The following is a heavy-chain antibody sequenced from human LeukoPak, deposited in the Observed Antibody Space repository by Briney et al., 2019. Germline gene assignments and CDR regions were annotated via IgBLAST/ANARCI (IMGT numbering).Heavy chain of an antibody. CDR2: ISYSGTT. D-gene: IGHD3-9*01. Sequence: PSETLSLTCTVSGGSISSYYWSWIRQPPGKGLEWIGYISYSGTTNYNPSLKSRVTMSVDTSKNQFSLKLRSVNAADTAVYYCARHKREIFDWFMFDPWGQGTLVTVSS. V-gene: IGHV4-59*01. CDR1: GGSISSYY. J-gene: IGHJ5*02. CDR3: ARHKREIFDWFMFDP.